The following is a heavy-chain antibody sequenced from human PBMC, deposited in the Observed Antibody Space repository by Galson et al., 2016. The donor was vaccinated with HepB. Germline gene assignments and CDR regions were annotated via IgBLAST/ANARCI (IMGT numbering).Heavy chain of an antibody. D-gene: IGHD1-26*01. CDR3: AHRRGSGSPWAYGAFDI. V-gene: IGHV2-5*02. CDR1: GFSLSTTGVG. CDR2: KYWDDDK. Sequence: PALVKPTQTLTLTCTFSGFSLSTTGVGVGWIRQPPGKAPEWLALKYWDDDKYYNPSLKTRLIITKDTSKNQVVLTMTNMDPVDTATYYCAHRRGSGSPWAYGAFDIWGQGTMVTVSS. J-gene: IGHJ3*02.